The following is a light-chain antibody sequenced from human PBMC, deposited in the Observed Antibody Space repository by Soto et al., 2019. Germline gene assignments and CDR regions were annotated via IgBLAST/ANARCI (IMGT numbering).Light chain of an antibody. CDR3: CSYAGSSSYV. J-gene: IGLJ1*01. Sequence: QSALTQPASVSGSPGQAITISCTGTSSEVGGYNYVSWYQQHPGKAPKLMIYDVSNRPSGVSNRFSGSKSGNTASLTISGLQAEDEADYYCCSYAGSSSYVFGTGTKVTVL. V-gene: IGLV2-23*02. CDR1: SSEVGGYNY. CDR2: DVS.